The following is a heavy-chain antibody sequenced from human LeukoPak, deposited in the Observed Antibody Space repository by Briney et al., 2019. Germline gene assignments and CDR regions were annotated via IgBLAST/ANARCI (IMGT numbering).Heavy chain of an antibody. CDR2: ISYDGSNT. J-gene: IGHJ4*02. V-gene: IGHV3-30*18. CDR1: GFTFNNYG. CDR3: ANENYYGSGSYADH. Sequence: RGSLRLSCAASGFTFNNYGMHWVRQAPGKGLEWVAIISYDGSNTYYADSVKGRFTISRDNSKNTLYLQMNSLRAEDTAVYYCANENYYGSGSYADHWGQGTLVTVSS. D-gene: IGHD3-10*01.